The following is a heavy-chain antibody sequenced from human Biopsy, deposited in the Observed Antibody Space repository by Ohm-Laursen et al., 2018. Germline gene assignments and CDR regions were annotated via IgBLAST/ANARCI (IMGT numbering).Heavy chain of an antibody. CDR2: FAPENGKT. D-gene: IGHD1-1*01. CDR3: AADINVWNVNY. J-gene: IGHJ4*02. V-gene: IGHV1-24*01. CDR1: GYTLNELS. Sequence: EASMKVSCKVSGYTLNELSMHWVRQVPGKGLEWMGGFAPENGKTVYAQNFQARVSLTEDTSTDTAYMELRSLRSEDTAVYYCAADINVWNVNYWGQGTQVTVSS.